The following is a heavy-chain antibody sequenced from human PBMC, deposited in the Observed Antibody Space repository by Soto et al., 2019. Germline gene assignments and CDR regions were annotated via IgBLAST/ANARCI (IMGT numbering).Heavy chain of an antibody. J-gene: IGHJ6*02. CDR1: GYSFTSYW. V-gene: IGHV5-10-1*01. D-gene: IGHD3-16*01. Sequence: PGESLKISCKGSGYSFTSYWISWVRQMPGKGLEWMGRIDPSDSYTNYSPSFQGHVTISADKSISTAYLQWSSLKASDTALYYCARSEQGEYYYYGMDVWGQGTTVTVSS. CDR3: ARSEQGEYYYYGMDV. CDR2: IDPSDSYT.